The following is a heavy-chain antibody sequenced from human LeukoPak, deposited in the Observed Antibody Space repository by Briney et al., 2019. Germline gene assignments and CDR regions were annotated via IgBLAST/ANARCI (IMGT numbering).Heavy chain of an antibody. D-gene: IGHD1-26*01. Sequence: PGGSLRLSCAASGFTVSSNCMSWVRQAPGKGLEWVSVIYSGGNTFYADSVKGRFTISRDNSKNTLYLQMDSLRADDTAVYYCAREVFMGATRFDYWGQGTLVTVSS. CDR2: IYSGGNT. J-gene: IGHJ4*02. CDR1: GFTVSSNC. V-gene: IGHV3-53*01. CDR3: AREVFMGATRFDY.